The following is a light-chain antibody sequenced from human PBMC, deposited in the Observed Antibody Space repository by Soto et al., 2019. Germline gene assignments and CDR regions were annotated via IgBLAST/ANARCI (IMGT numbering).Light chain of an antibody. Sequence: DILMTQPPSSLSASVGDRVTITCRASQGIASYLAWYQQKPGKPPKLLIFGASTLQSGVPSRFSGSGSGTDFTLAIVSLQPDDVATYYCQKYNSAPFTFGPGTKVDIK. CDR3: QKYNSAPFT. CDR2: GAS. V-gene: IGKV1-27*01. J-gene: IGKJ3*01. CDR1: QGIASY.